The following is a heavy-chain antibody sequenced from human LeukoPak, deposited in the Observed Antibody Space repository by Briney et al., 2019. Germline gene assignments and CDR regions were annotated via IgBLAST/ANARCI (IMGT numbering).Heavy chain of an antibody. CDR3: TTEMGIAAAGWGMDFDY. J-gene: IGHJ4*02. V-gene: IGHV3-30*02. CDR2: IQYDVSSE. D-gene: IGHD6-13*01. Sequence: PGGSLRLSCAASGFTFSSYGMHWVRQAPGKGLEWVAFIQYDVSSEYYADSVKGRFTVSRDNSKNTLYLQMNSLKTEDTAVYYCTTEMGIAAAGWGMDFDYWGQGTLVTVSS. CDR1: GFTFSSYG.